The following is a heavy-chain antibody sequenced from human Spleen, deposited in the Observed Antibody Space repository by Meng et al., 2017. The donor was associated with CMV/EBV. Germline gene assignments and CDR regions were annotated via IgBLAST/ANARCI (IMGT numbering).Heavy chain of an antibody. CDR2: INSNSGGT. CDR1: GYTFTGYH. D-gene: IGHD6-19*01. V-gene: IGHV1-2*02. CDR3: ARVIAVAGTAPFDY. Sequence: ASVKVSCKASGYTFTGYHMHWVRQAPGQGLEWMGWINSNSGGTKFAQKFQGRVTLTRDTSISTAYMELSSLRSDDTAIYYCARVIAVAGTAPFDYWGQGTLVTVSS. J-gene: IGHJ4*02.